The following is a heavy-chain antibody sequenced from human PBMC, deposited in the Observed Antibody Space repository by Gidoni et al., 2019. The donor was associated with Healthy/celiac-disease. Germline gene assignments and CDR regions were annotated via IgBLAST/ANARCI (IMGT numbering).Heavy chain of an antibody. J-gene: IGHJ4*02. Sequence: QVQLVESGGGVVQPGRSLRLSCAASGFTFSSYGMHWVRQAPGKGLEWVAVISYDGSNKYYADSVKGRFTISRDNSKNTLYLQMNSLRAEDTAVYYCAKGNHIIGIAVAGTDYWGQGTLVTVSS. CDR3: AKGNHIIGIAVAGTDY. D-gene: IGHD6-19*01. V-gene: IGHV3-30*18. CDR1: GFTFSSYG. CDR2: ISYDGSNK.